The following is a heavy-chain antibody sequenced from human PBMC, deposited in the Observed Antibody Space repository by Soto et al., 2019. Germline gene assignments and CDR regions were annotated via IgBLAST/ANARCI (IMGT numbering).Heavy chain of an antibody. CDR2: ISAAGDP. CDR3: ARTDKDLYGLDV. CDR1: GFTFRSYY. J-gene: IGHJ6*02. V-gene: IGHV3-13*05. Sequence: EVQLVESGGGLVQPGGSLRLSCEASGFTFRSYYMRWVRQGTGKGLEWVSGISAAGDPDYADSVEGRFTISRENAQNSFFLQMNSLKVGDTAVYYCARTDKDLYGLDVWGQGTTVIVSS.